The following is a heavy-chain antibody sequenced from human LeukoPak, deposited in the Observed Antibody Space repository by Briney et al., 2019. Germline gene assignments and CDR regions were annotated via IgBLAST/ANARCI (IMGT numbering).Heavy chain of an antibody. V-gene: IGHV3-7*01. CDR1: GFTFSSYW. D-gene: IGHD5-12*01. CDR2: IKQDGSEK. Sequence: GGSLRLSCAASGFTFSSYWMSWVRQAPGKGLEWVANIKQDGSEKYYVDSVKGRFTISRDNAKNSLYLQMNSLRAEDTAVYHCARDGMVATPDYWGQGTLVTVSS. CDR3: ARDGMVATPDY. J-gene: IGHJ4*02.